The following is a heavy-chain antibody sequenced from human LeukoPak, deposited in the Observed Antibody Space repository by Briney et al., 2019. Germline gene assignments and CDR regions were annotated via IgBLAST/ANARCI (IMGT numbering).Heavy chain of an antibody. CDR2: INPSDSYT. D-gene: IGHD2-2*01. Sequence: GESPKIFCKGSGYSFTSYWISRVRQMPGKGLEWMGRINPSDSYTNYSPSFQGHVTISADKSISTAYLQWSSLKASDTAMYYCARPARYCSSTSCSYYYYGMDVWGQGTTVTVSS. CDR3: ARPARYCSSTSCSYYYYGMDV. CDR1: GYSFTSYW. V-gene: IGHV5-10-1*01. J-gene: IGHJ6*02.